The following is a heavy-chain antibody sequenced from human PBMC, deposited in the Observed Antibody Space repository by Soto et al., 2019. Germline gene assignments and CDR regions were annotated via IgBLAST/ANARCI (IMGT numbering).Heavy chain of an antibody. CDR3: ARDLGRGYNEGYYFDF. D-gene: IGHD3-3*01. CDR2: ISDDGTNK. CDR1: GFTFTNHA. V-gene: IGHV3-30-3*01. Sequence: GGSLRLSCVDSGFTFTNHAMHWVRQAPGKGLEWVAIISDDGTNKYYADSVKGRFTISRDNAKNTLYLQMNSLRAEDTALYYCARDLGRGYNEGYYFDFWGQGTLVTVSS. J-gene: IGHJ4*02.